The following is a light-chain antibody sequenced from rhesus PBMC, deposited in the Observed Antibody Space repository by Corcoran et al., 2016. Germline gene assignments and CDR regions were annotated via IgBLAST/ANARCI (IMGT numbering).Light chain of an antibody. CDR1: ENIYNY. CDR2: KAS. V-gene: IGKV1-74*01. Sequence: DIQMTQSPSSLSASVGDRVTITCRASENIYNYLNWYQHKPGKAQKLRIYKASTLQSGGPSRFSGSGSGTDYSFTISSLQSEDFATYYCQHYYSTPWTFGQGTKVEIK. J-gene: IGKJ1*01. CDR3: QHYYSTPWT.